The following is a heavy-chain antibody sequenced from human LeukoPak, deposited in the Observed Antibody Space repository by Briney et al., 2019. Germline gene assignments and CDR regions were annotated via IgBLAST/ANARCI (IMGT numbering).Heavy chain of an antibody. Sequence: GRSLRLSCAASGFTFDDYAMHWVRQAPGKGLEWVSGISWNSGSIGYADSVKGRFTISRDNAKNSLYLQMNSLRAEDTALYYCAKDGRGIGHYFDYWGQGTLVTVSS. CDR2: ISWNSGSI. V-gene: IGHV3-9*01. CDR1: GFTFDDYA. J-gene: IGHJ4*02. CDR3: AKDGRGIGHYFDY. D-gene: IGHD3-10*01.